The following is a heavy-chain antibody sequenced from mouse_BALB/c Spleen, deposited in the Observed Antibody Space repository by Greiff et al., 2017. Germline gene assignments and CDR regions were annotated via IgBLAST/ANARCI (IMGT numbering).Heavy chain of an antibody. CDR3: AKSDDGSHVWYFDV. CDR2: ISSGSSTI. Sequence: EVKLVESGGGLVQPGGSRKLSCAASGFTFSSFGMHWVRQAPAKGLEWVADISSGSSTIYYADTVKGRFTISTDNTKNTLFLQMTSLRSEDTAMYYCAKSDDGSHVWYFDVWGAGTTVTVSA. V-gene: IGHV5-17*02. CDR1: GFTFSSFG. J-gene: IGHJ1*01. D-gene: IGHD1-1*02.